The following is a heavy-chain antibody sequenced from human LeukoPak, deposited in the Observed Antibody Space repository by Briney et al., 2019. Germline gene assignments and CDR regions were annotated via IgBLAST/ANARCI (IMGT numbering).Heavy chain of an antibody. CDR2: IYHSGTT. D-gene: IGHD3-10*01. V-gene: IGHV4-4*02. Sequence: PSGTLSLTCAVSCGSISSSNWWGWVRQPPGKGREGFGEIYHSGTTNYNPPLKSRVTISEEKSKNQSSMKLSSVDAADTAVDYCARVLALLWFGELYSGWFDPWGQGTLVTVSS. CDR3: ARVLALLWFGELYSGWFDP. J-gene: IGHJ5*02. CDR1: CGSISSSNW.